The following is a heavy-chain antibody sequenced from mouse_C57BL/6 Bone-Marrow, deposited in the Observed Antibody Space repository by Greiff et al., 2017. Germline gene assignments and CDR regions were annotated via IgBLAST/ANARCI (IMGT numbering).Heavy chain of an antibody. CDR3: ARHGSLDY. V-gene: IGHV5-6*02. D-gene: IGHD1-1*01. CDR1: GFTFSSYG. J-gene: IGHJ2*01. CDR2: ISSGGSYT. Sequence: DVKLQESGGDLVKPGGSLKLSCAASGFTFSSYGMSWVRQTPDKRLEWVATISSGGSYTYYPDSVKGRFTISRDNAKNTLYLQMSSLKSEDTAMYYCARHGSLDYWGQGTTLTVSS.